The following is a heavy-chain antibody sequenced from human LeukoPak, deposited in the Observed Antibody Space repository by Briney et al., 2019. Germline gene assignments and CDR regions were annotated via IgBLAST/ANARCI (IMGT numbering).Heavy chain of an antibody. J-gene: IGHJ4*02. CDR1: GFTFSTYA. CDR2: ISGSGGDT. V-gene: IGHV3-23*01. Sequence: GGSLRLSCAASGFTFSTYAMSWVRQAPGKGREWVSGISGSGGDTYCADSVKGRFTISRDNSKNTLYLQMDSLRADDTAIYFCAKNGVPVRIWGQGTLVTVSS. D-gene: IGHD4-17*01. CDR3: AKNGVPVRI.